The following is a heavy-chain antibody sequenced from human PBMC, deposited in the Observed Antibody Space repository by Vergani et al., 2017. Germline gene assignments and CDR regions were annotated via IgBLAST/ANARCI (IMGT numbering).Heavy chain of an antibody. CDR1: GDSISSSSYF. D-gene: IGHD4-11*01. CDR3: ARQRSTVKGLLDYNYGMDV. V-gene: IGHV4-39*01. Sequence: QLQLQESGPGLVKPSETLSLTCTVSGDSISSSSYFWGWIRRPPGRGPEWIGSIYYSGITYYNPSLKSRVTISVDTSKNQFSLKLSSVTAADTAVYYCARQRSTVKGLLDYNYGMDVWGQGTTVTVSS. J-gene: IGHJ6*02. CDR2: IYYSGIT.